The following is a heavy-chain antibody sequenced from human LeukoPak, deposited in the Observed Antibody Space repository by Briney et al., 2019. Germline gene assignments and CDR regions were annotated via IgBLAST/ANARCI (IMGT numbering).Heavy chain of an antibody. D-gene: IGHD3-22*01. J-gene: IGHJ4*02. Sequence: SETLSLTCTVSGGSISSYYWSWIRQPPGKGLEWIGEINHSGSTNYNPSLKSRVTISVDTSKNQFSLKLSSVTAADTAVYYCARVPPTYDSSGFYLDYWGQGTLVTVSS. CDR1: GGSISSYY. CDR2: INHSGST. CDR3: ARVPPTYDSSGFYLDY. V-gene: IGHV4-34*01.